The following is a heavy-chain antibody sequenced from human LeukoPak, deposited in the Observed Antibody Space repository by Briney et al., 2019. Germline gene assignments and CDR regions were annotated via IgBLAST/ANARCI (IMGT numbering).Heavy chain of an antibody. D-gene: IGHD1-26*01. CDR1: GYTFTGYY. V-gene: IGHV1-2*06. CDR2: INPNSGGT. J-gene: IGHJ4*02. Sequence: ASVKVSCKASGYTFTGYYMHWVRQAPGQGLEWMGRINPNSGGTNYAQKFQGRVTMTRDTSISTAYVELSRLRSDDTAVYYCARASPGGGATNLDYWGQGTLVTVSS. CDR3: ARASPGGGATNLDY.